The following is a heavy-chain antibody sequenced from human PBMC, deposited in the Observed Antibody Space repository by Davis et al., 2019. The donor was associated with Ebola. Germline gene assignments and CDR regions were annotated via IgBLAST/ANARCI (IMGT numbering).Heavy chain of an antibody. V-gene: IGHV1-2*02. CDR2: ISPNSGGT. CDR1: GYTFTGYY. D-gene: IGHD2-2*01. Sequence: ASVKVSCKASGYTFTGYYMHWVRQAPGLGLEWMGWISPNSGGTNYAQKFQGRVTMTKDTSISTAYMELRSLRSDDTAVYYCARVSTDVAPAKFYYYYYYMDVWGKGTTVTVSS. CDR3: ARVSTDVAPAKFYYYYYYMDV. J-gene: IGHJ6*03.